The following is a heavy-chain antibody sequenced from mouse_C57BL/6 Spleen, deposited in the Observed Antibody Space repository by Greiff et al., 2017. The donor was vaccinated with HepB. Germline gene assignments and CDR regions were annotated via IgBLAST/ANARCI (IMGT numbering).Heavy chain of an antibody. D-gene: IGHD2-2*01. Sequence: EVNVVESGGGLVQSGRSLRLSCATSGFTFSDFYMEWVRQAPGKGLEWIAASRNKANDYTTEYSASVKGRFIVSRDTSQSILYLQMNALRAEDTAIYYCARDASYGYDGGYAMDYWGQGTSVTVSS. V-gene: IGHV7-1*01. CDR1: GFTFSDFY. CDR3: ARDASYGYDGGYAMDY. J-gene: IGHJ4*01. CDR2: SRNKANDYTT.